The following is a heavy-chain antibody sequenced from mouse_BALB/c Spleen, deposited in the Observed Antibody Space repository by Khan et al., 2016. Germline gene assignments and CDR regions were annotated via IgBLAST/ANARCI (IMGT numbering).Heavy chain of an antibody. Sequence: EVQLQESGPSLVKLSQTLSLTCSVTGDSITSGYWNWIRKFPGNKLEYMGYISHSGSTYYNPYLKSRISITRDTSKNQYYLQLNSVTTEDTATYYCAGYDGSTYVRGMDYWGQGTSVTVSS. CDR2: ISHSGST. J-gene: IGHJ4*01. V-gene: IGHV3-8*02. D-gene: IGHD1-1*01. CDR3: AGYDGSTYVRGMDY. CDR1: GDSITSGY.